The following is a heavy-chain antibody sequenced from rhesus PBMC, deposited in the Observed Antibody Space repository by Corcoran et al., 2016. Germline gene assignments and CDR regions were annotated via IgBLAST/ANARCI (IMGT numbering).Heavy chain of an antibody. V-gene: IGHV4-93*02. J-gene: IGHJ5-1*01. CDR2: IHDSTVNT. D-gene: IGHD6-43*01. Sequence: QVQLQESGPAVVKPSETLSLTCAVSGGSISSSNWWDWIRQAPGKGREWIGGIHDSTVNTVYGPSLKGRVPLSIATSQNQFSLKLSSVTAADTAVYFCARHLGSSYGWRFDVWGAGVLVTVSS. CDR1: GGSISSSNW. CDR3: ARHLGSSYGWRFDV.